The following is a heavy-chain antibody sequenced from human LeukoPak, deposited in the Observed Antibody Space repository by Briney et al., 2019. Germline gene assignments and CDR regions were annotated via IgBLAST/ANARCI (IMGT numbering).Heavy chain of an antibody. Sequence: ASVKVSCKASGYTLTSYAMHWVRQAPGQRLEWMGWINAGNGNTKYSQKFQGRVTITRDTSASTVYMELSSLRSEDTAVYYCARVPWVGATSEYFQHWGQGTLVTVSS. CDR3: ARVPWVGATSEYFQH. J-gene: IGHJ1*01. CDR1: GYTLTSYA. V-gene: IGHV1-3*01. CDR2: INAGNGNT. D-gene: IGHD1-26*01.